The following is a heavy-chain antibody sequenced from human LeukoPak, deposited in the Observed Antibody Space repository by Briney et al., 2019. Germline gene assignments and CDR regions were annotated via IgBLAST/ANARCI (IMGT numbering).Heavy chain of an antibody. Sequence: SGTLSLTCAVSGGSISISNWWSWVRQPPGKGLEWIGEVYHSGSTNYNPSLKSRVTISVDKSKNQFSLKLSSVTAADTAMYYCARASTNSRYYYYGMDVWGQGTTVTVSS. J-gene: IGHJ6*02. CDR2: VYHSGST. D-gene: IGHD2-8*01. V-gene: IGHV4-4*02. CDR3: ARASTNSRYYYYGMDV. CDR1: GGSISISNW.